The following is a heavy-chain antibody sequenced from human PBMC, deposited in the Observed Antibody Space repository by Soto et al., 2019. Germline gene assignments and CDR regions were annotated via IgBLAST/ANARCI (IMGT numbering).Heavy chain of an antibody. J-gene: IGHJ6*02. CDR2: ISYDGSNK. CDR1: GFSFSSYG. CDR3: SKDPRSGSGWNILVGMAV. D-gene: IGHD6-19*01. Sequence: QVQLVESGGGVVQPGGSLRLSCAASGFSFSSYGMYWVRQAPGKGLEWVAVISYDGSNKYYADSMKGRVTSSRDNSKNTLCLQMKRLRVEDTAMYYCSKDPRSGSGWNILVGMAVWGQGTTVTVSS. V-gene: IGHV3-30*18.